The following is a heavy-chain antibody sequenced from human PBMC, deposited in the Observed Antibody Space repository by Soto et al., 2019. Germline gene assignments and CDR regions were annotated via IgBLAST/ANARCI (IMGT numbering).Heavy chain of an antibody. CDR3: ARDRLMATAGTARHYFGLDV. V-gene: IGHV4-31*03. Sequence: LTCTVSGGSIRSGGYYWSWVRQNPRRGLEWIGNIYYNGNTYYNPSLKSRLTISVDTSKNQFSLNLSSVTAAGTAVYYCARDRLMATAGTARHYFGLDVWGQGTTVTVSS. CDR1: GGSIRSGGYY. CDR2: IYYNGNT. J-gene: IGHJ6*02. D-gene: IGHD5-18*01.